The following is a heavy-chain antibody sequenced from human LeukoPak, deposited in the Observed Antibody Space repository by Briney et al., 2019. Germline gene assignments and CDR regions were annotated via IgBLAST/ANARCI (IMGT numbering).Heavy chain of an antibody. Sequence: GASVTVSCTASGYTFTAYYMHWVRQAPGQGLEWMGIINPSGDYTSYTQKFQGRLTMTRDTSTSTLYMELSSLRPEDTAVYYCARDSRDRAQKALGPWGQGTLVTVSS. CDR1: GYTFTAYY. V-gene: IGHV1-46*01. J-gene: IGHJ5*02. CDR2: INPSGDYT. D-gene: IGHD1-14*01. CDR3: ARDSRDRAQKALGP.